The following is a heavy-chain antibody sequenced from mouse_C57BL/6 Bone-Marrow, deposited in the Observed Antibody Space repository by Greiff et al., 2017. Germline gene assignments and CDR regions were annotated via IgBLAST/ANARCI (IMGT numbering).Heavy chain of an antibody. J-gene: IGHJ2*01. CDR3: ARSDYFGSIYYFDY. V-gene: IGHV1-42*01. D-gene: IGHD1-1*01. Sequence: EVKVVESGPELVKPGASVKISCKASGYSFTGYYMNWVKQSPEKSLEWIGEINPSTGGTTYNQKFKAKATLTVDKSSSTAYMQLKSLTSEDSAVYYCARSDYFGSIYYFDYWGQGTTLTVSS. CDR1: GYSFTGYY. CDR2: INPSTGGT.